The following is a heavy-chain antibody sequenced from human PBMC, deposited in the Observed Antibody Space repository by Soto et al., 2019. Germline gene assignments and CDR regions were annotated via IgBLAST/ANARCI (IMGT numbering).Heavy chain of an antibody. J-gene: IGHJ5*02. CDR2: IYYSGST. CDR3: ARVTIFGVVTPNWFDP. Sequence: SSETLSLTCTVSGGSIISSSYYWVLIRQPPGKGLEWIGSIYYSGSTYYNPSLKSRVTISVDTSKNQFSLKLSSVTAADTAVYYCARVTIFGVVTPNWFDPWGQGTLVTVSS. V-gene: IGHV4-39*01. D-gene: IGHD3-3*01. CDR1: GGSIISSSYY.